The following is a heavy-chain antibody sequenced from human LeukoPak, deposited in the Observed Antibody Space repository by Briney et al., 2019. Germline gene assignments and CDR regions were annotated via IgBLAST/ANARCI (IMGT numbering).Heavy chain of an antibody. J-gene: IGHJ4*02. Sequence: ASVTVSCKASGYTFTSYDINWVRQAPGQGLEWMGWMNPNSGNTGYAQKFQGRVTMTRNTSINTAYMELSSLRSEDTAVYYCARGLTRWLQFSLNYWGQGTLVTVSS. CDR3: ARGLTRWLQFSLNY. D-gene: IGHD5-24*01. V-gene: IGHV1-8*01. CDR1: GYTFTSYD. CDR2: MNPNSGNT.